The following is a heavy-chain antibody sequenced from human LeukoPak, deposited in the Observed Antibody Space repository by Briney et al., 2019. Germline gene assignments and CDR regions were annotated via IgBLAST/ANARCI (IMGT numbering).Heavy chain of an antibody. Sequence: ASVKVSCKASGYTFTSYYMHWVRQAPGQGLEWMGIINPSGGSTSHAQKFQGRVTMTRDTSTSTVYMELSSLRSEDTAVYYCGLLTYYGSGSRYYYYGMDVWGQGTTVTVSS. CDR3: GLLTYYGSGSRYYYYGMDV. V-gene: IGHV1-46*01. J-gene: IGHJ6*02. D-gene: IGHD3-10*01. CDR1: GYTFTSYY. CDR2: INPSGGST.